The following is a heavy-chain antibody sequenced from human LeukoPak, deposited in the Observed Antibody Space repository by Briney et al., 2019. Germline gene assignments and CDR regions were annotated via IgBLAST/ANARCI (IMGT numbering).Heavy chain of an antibody. D-gene: IGHD3-22*01. CDR3: AYYYDTENWFDP. CDR2: IIPILGIA. Sequence: SVKVSCKASGYTFTSYGISWVRQAPGQGLGWMGRIIPILGIANYAEKFQGRVTITADKSTSTAYMELSSLRSEDTAVYYCAYYYDTENWFDPWGQGTLVTVSS. J-gene: IGHJ5*02. V-gene: IGHV1-69*04. CDR1: GYTFTSYG.